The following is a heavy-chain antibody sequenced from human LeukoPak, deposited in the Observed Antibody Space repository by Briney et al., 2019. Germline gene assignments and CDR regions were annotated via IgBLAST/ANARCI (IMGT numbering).Heavy chain of an antibody. V-gene: IGHV3-21*01. D-gene: IGHD3-3*01. CDR1: GFTFSSYG. CDR3: ATSDDLWSGMDN. Sequence: PGGSLRLSCAASGFTFSSYGMHWVRQAPGKGLEWVSSISSSSSYIYYADSVKGRFTISRDNAKNSLYLQMDSLRAEDTAVYYCATSDDLWSGMDNWGQGTLVTVSS. CDR2: ISSSSSYI. J-gene: IGHJ4*02.